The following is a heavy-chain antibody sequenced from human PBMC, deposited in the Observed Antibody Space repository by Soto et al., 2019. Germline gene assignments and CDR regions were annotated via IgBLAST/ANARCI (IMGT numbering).Heavy chain of an antibody. J-gene: IGHJ5*02. CDR1: GGSISSGDYY. Sequence: QVQLQESGPGLVKPSQTLSLTCTVSGGSISSGDYYWSWIRQPPGKGLEWIGYIYYSGSTYYNPSLKSRVTISVDPAKTQCSLKLSSVTAADTAVYYCASDLGYGDYPGWFAPWGQGTLVTVSS. CDR2: IYYSGST. D-gene: IGHD4-17*01. CDR3: ASDLGYGDYPGWFAP. V-gene: IGHV4-30-4*01.